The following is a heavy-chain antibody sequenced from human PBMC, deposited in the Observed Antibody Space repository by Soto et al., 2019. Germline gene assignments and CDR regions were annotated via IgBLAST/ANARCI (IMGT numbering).Heavy chain of an antibody. V-gene: IGHV1-69*13. D-gene: IGHD3-16*01. Sequence: GASVKVSCKASGVTFSRQDMRWVRQAPGQGLEWMGGIIPIFGTPQYAEKFQDRVTITADESTSTAYMELSSLTSDDTALYYCASAMIMGWSPQAYWGQGTPVTVSS. CDR3: ASAMIMGWSPQAY. CDR1: GVTFSRQD. CDR2: IIPIFGTP. J-gene: IGHJ4*02.